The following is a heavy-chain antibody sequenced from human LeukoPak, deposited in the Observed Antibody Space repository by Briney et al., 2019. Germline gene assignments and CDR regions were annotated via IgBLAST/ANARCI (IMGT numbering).Heavy chain of an antibody. CDR3: GRFTRSGDSVY. CDR2: IKQDGSEK. Sequence: GGSLRLSCAASGFTFSSYWMSWVRQAPGNGLEWVANIKQDGSEKQYVDSVKGRFAISRDNAENSLYLQMNSLKAEDTAVYYCGRFTRSGDSVYWGQGTLVTVSS. CDR1: GFTFSSYW. V-gene: IGHV3-7*04. J-gene: IGHJ4*02. D-gene: IGHD7-27*01.